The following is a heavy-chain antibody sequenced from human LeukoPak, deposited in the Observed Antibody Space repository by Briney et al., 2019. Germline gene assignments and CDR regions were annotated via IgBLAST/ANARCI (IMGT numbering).Heavy chain of an antibody. J-gene: IGHJ4*02. CDR1: GGSISSYY. CDR2: IYYSGST. V-gene: IGHV4-59*01. Sequence: SETLSLTCTVSGGSISSYYWSWLRQPPGKGLERIGYIYYSGSTNYNPSLKSRVTISVDTSKNQFSLKLSSVTAADTAVYYCARAPYYYDSSGEGVWGQGTLVTVSS. D-gene: IGHD3-22*01. CDR3: ARAPYYYDSSGEGV.